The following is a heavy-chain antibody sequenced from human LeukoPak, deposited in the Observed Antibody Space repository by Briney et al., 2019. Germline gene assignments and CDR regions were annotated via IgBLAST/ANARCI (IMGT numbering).Heavy chain of an antibody. V-gene: IGHV3-23*01. Sequence: GGSLRLSCAASGFTFSSYAMSWVRQAPGKGLEWVSGISGSGGSTFYADSVKGRFTISRDNSKNTLYLQMNSLRAEDTAVYYCASARAQYQLLSPSDYWGQGTLVTVSS. D-gene: IGHD2-2*01. CDR3: ASARAQYQLLSPSDY. CDR1: GFTFSSYA. CDR2: ISGSGGST. J-gene: IGHJ4*02.